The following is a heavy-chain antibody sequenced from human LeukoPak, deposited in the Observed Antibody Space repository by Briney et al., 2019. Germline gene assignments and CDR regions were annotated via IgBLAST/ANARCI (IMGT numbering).Heavy chain of an antibody. CDR2: INHSGST. CDR3: ARRNVLRYFDSGFDY. J-gene: IGHJ4*02. Sequence: SETLSLTCAVYGGSFSGYYWSWIRQPPGKGLEWIGEINHSGSTNYNPSLKSRVTISVGTSKNQFSLKLSSVTAADTAVYYCARRNVLRYFDSGFDYWGQGTLVTVSS. D-gene: IGHD3-9*01. CDR1: GGSFSGYY. V-gene: IGHV4-34*01.